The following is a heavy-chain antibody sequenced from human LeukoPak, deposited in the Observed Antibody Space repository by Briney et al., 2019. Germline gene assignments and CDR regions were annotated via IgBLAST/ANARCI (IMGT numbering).Heavy chain of an antibody. CDR1: GVSISSNYW. CDR2: IHHSGST. V-gene: IGHV4-4*02. CDR3: AMGNGAAFDY. D-gene: IGHD1-1*01. Sequence: SETLSLTCAVSGVSISSNYWWTWVRQPPEKGLGWIGRIHHSGSTNNNPSLNSRVTISVDKSKNQFSLNLSSVTAADTAVYYCAMGNGAAFDYWGQGILVTVSS. J-gene: IGHJ4*02.